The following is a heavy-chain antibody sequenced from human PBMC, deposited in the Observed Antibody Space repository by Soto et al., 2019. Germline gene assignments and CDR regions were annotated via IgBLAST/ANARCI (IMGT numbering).Heavy chain of an antibody. D-gene: IGHD2-15*01. V-gene: IGHV4-30-4*01. CDR2: IYYSGST. CDR1: GGSISSGDYY. CDR3: ARVGVVAATRSYYFDY. J-gene: IGHJ4*02. Sequence: QVQLQESGPGLVKPSQTLSLTCTVSGGSISSGDYYWSWIRQPPGKGLEWIGYIYYSGSTYYNPSLKSRVTISVDTSKNQFSLKLSSVTAADTAVYYCARVGVVAATRSYYFDYWGQGTLVTVSS.